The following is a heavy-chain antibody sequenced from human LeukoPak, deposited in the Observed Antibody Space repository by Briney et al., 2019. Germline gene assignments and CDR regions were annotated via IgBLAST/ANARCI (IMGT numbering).Heavy chain of an antibody. CDR3: ARDEGSSAHAFDI. CDR2: INPNSGGT. V-gene: IGHV1-2*04. CDR1: GYTFTGYY. Sequence: ASVKVSCKASGYTFTGYYMHWVRQAPGQGLEWMGWINPNSGGTNYAQKFQGWVTMTRDTSISTAYMELSRLRSDDTAVYYCARDEGSSAHAFDIWGQGTMVTASS. D-gene: IGHD6-6*01. J-gene: IGHJ3*02.